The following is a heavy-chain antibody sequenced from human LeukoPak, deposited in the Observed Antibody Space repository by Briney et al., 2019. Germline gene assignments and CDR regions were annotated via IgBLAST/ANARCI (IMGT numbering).Heavy chain of an antibody. J-gene: IGHJ4*02. Sequence: PGGSLRLSCAASGFPFDVQTMSWVRQAPGKGLDWVASMREDGTEIYYVDSVKGRFTISRDNPKNSLYLQMNSLRGEDTAVHYCARGGATGGRFENWGQGTLVTVSS. CDR2: MREDGTEI. D-gene: IGHD1-26*01. CDR1: GFPFDVQT. V-gene: IGHV3-7*01. CDR3: ARGGATGGRFEN.